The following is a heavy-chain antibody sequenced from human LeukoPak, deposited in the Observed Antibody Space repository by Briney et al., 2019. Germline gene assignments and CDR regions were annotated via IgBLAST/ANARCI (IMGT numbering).Heavy chain of an antibody. D-gene: IGHD6-13*01. CDR3: ARSEQQLANDY. V-gene: IGHV4-59*01. J-gene: IGHJ4*02. CDR1: GGSISSYY. CDR2: IYYSGST. Sequence: SETLSLTCTVSGGSISSYYWSWIRQPPGKGLEWIGYIYYSGSTNYNPSLKSRVTISVDTSKNQFSLKLSSVTAADTAVYYCARSEQQLANDYWGQGTLVTVSS.